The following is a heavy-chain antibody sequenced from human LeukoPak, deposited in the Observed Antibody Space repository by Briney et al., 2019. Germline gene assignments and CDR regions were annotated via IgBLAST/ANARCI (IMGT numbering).Heavy chain of an antibody. CDR3: ARDLMVGSLDY. D-gene: IGHD2-15*01. V-gene: IGHV4-4*07. Sequence: PSETLSLTCTVSGGSITSYYWSWIRQPAGKGLEWIGRIYTSGSTNYNPSLKSRVTISVDTSKNQFSLKLSSVTAADTAVYYCARDLMVGSLDYWGQGTLVTVSS. CDR1: GGSITSYY. CDR2: IYTSGST. J-gene: IGHJ4*02.